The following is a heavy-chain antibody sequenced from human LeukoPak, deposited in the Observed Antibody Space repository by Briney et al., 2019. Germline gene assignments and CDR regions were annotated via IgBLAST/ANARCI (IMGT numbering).Heavy chain of an antibody. D-gene: IGHD2-15*01. CDR1: GFTVSSNY. J-gene: IGHJ3*02. CDR2: ISNRGTYI. V-gene: IGHV3-21*01. CDR3: ARGVAPDAFDI. Sequence: GGSLRLSCAASGFTVSSNYMSWVRQAPGKGLERVSSISNRGTYIYYPDSVKGRFTISRDNAKNSLDLQMNSLRPADTAVYYCARGVAPDAFDIWGQGTMVTVSS.